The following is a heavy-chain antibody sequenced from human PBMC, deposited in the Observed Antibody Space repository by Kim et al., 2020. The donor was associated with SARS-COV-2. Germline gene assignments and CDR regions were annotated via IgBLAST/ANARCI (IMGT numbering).Heavy chain of an antibody. J-gene: IGHJ3*02. Sequence: SETLSLTCAVYGGSFSGYYWSWIRQPPGKGLEWIGEINHSGSTNYNPSLKSRVTISVDTSKNQFSLKLSSVTAADTAVYYCARDARYSSSWYGGKFAFDIWGQGTMVTVSS. CDR1: GGSFSGYY. D-gene: IGHD6-13*01. CDR2: INHSGST. CDR3: ARDARYSSSWYGGKFAFDI. V-gene: IGHV4-34*01.